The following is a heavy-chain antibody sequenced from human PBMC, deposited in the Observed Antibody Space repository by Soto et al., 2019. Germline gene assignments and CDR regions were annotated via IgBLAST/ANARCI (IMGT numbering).Heavy chain of an antibody. CDR2: IYYSGST. Sequence: QVQLQESGPGLVKPSETLSLTCTVSGGSISSYYWSWIRQPPGKGLEWIGYIYYSGSTNYNPSLKSRVTISVDTSKNQFSLKLSSVTAADTAVYYCARIVRDFWSGYLYDAFDIWGQGTMVTVSS. CDR1: GGSISSYY. V-gene: IGHV4-59*01. D-gene: IGHD3-3*01. J-gene: IGHJ3*02. CDR3: ARIVRDFWSGYLYDAFDI.